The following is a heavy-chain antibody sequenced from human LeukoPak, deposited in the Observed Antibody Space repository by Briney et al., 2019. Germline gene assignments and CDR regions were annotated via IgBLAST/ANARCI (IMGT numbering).Heavy chain of an antibody. J-gene: IGHJ5*01. CDR2: IKKDVSEK. V-gene: IGHV3-7*01. CDR3: ARGLQEIDS. Sequence: PGGSLRLSCAASGFTFSNYWMAWVRQAPGKGLEWVANIKKDVSEKYYVESVKGRFSISRDNAKNSLYLQMSGLRVEDTDVYYCARGLQEIDSWGQGTLVTVSS. CDR1: GFTFSNYW.